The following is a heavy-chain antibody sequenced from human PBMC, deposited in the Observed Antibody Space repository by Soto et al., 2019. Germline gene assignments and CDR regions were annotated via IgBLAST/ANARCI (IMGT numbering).Heavy chain of an antibody. D-gene: IGHD1-7*01. CDR3: ARSIPGTTSFDS. Sequence: EVHLVESGGGLVQPGGSLRLSCAGSGFTFSDYYIDWVRQAPGKGLEWVGRSRDKGNSYSTDYAASVKGRFTVSRDTSNTSLYLQMNSLTADDTALYYCARSIPGTTSFDSWGQGTLVTVSS. CDR1: GFTFSDYY. J-gene: IGHJ4*02. V-gene: IGHV3-72*01. CDR2: SRDKGNSYST.